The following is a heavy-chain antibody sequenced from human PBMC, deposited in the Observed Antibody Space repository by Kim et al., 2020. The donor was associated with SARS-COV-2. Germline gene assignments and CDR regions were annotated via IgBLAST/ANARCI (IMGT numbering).Heavy chain of an antibody. D-gene: IGHD3-10*01. CDR3: ARVGYYGSGTFRY. V-gene: IGHV1-69*04. J-gene: IGHJ4*02. Sequence: YAQKFQGRVTLTADKSTSTAYMDLSRLRSEDTGVYYCARVGYYGSGTFRYWGQGTPVTVSS.